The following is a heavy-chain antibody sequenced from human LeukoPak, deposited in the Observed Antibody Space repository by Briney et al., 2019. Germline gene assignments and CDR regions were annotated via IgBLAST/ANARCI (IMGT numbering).Heavy chain of an antibody. V-gene: IGHV1-2*02. Sequence: ASVKVSCKASGGTFSSYAISWVRQAPGQGLEWMGWINPNSGGTNYAQKFQGRVTMTRDTSISTAYMELSRLRSDDTAVYYCARGGRTIAVAGTTDYWGQGTLVTVSS. CDR3: ARGGRTIAVAGTTDY. CDR2: INPNSGGT. J-gene: IGHJ4*02. D-gene: IGHD6-19*01. CDR1: GGTFSSYA.